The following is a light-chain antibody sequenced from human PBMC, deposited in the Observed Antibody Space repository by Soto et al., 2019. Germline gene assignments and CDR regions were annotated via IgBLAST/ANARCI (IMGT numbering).Light chain of an antibody. CDR3: HQYYILPFT. Sequence: DIVLTQSPDSLAGSLGERATINCKSSQSILYSSNNKNYLAWYQQKPGQPPKLLIYWASTRESGVPDRFSGSGSGTDFTLTISSLQAEDVAVYFCHQYYILPFTFGPGTKVDIK. J-gene: IGKJ3*01. CDR2: WAS. CDR1: QSILYSSNNKNY. V-gene: IGKV4-1*01.